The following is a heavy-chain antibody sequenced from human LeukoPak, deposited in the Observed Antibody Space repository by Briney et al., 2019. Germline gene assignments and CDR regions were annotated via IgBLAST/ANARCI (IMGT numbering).Heavy chain of an antibody. V-gene: IGHV4-39*07. Sequence: PSETLSLTCSVSGDSISSSSYFWDWIRQSPGQGLEWIGTSYYTGNTYYNPSLKSRVTISLDTSRNQFSLRLSSVNVAGTALYYCARMRSYWYFDVWGRGTLVAVSS. J-gene: IGHJ2*01. CDR3: ARMRSYWYFDV. CDR1: GDSISSSSYF. CDR2: SYYTGNT. D-gene: IGHD2-15*01.